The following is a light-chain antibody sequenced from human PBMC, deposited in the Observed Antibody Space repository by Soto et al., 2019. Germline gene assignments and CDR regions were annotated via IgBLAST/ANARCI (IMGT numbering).Light chain of an antibody. CDR2: GAS. V-gene: IGKV3-20*01. Sequence: EIVLTQSPGTLSLSPGERATLSCRASQSVSSSYLAWYQQTPGQAPRLLIYGASSRATGIPDRFSGSGSGTDFTTTISRLEPEDFAVYYCQQYGSSPQTFGQGTKVEIK. CDR1: QSVSSSY. J-gene: IGKJ1*01. CDR3: QQYGSSPQT.